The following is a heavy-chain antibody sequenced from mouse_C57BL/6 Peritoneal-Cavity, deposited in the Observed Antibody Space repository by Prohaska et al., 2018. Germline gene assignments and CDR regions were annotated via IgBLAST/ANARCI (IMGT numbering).Heavy chain of an antibody. J-gene: IGHJ2*01. D-gene: IGHD6-1*01. Sequence: EVNLEESGGGLVQPGGSMKLSCVASGFPFSNYWINCVRQSPEKGLEWVAQSILKSDKYGTQYAESVKGRFTVSRDDSKSSVYLQMNNLRAEGTGIYYCTDPAAGYWGQGTTLTVSS. V-gene: IGHV6-3*01. CDR3: TDPAAGY. CDR1: GFPFSNYW. CDR2: SILKSDKYGT.